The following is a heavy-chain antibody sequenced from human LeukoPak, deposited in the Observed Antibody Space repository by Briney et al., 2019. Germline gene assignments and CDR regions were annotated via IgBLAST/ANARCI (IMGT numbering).Heavy chain of an antibody. CDR1: GFTFSSYA. J-gene: IGHJ4*02. V-gene: IGHV3-23*01. Sequence: GGSLRLSCAASGFTFSSYAMNWVRQAPGKGLEWVSDISGSDGSTYYADSVKGRFTISRDNSRNTLYVQMNSLTAEDTAVYYCAKDRHCSSISCYRGYFDYWGQGTLVTVSS. CDR2: ISGSDGST. D-gene: IGHD2-2*01. CDR3: AKDRHCSSISCYRGYFDY.